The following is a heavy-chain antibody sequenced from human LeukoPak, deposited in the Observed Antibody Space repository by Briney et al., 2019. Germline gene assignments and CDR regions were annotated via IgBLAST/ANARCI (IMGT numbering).Heavy chain of an antibody. CDR3: AREGSGSYYPNWFDP. V-gene: IGHV4-31*02. CDR2: IYYSGST. D-gene: IGHD3-10*01. CDR1: GFTFSSYG. Sequence: LRLSCAASGFTFSSYGMNWVRQHPGKGLEWIGYIYYSGSTYYNPSLMSRVTISVDTSKNQFSLKLNSVTAADTAVYYCAREGSGSYYPNWFDPWGQGTLVTVSS. J-gene: IGHJ5*02.